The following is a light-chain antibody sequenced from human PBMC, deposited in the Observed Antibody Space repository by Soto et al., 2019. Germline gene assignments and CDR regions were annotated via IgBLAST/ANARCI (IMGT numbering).Light chain of an antibody. CDR3: TSYTPTGALV. CDR1: NTDVGGYNY. V-gene: IGLV2-14*01. Sequence: QSVLTQPASVSGSPCQSITVSCTGTNTDVGGYNYVSWYQHRPGKAPRLMIYEVRNRLSGVSNRFSGSKSGNTASLTISGLQSEDEADYYCTSYTPTGALVFGSGTKLTVL. J-gene: IGLJ3*02. CDR2: EVR.